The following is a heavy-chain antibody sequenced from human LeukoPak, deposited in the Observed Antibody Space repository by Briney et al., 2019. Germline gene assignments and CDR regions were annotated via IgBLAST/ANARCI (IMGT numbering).Heavy chain of an antibody. V-gene: IGHV1-69*13. D-gene: IGHD6-19*01. CDR2: FIPIFGAA. CDR3: ARYYSGWYYFDY. J-gene: IGHJ4*02. CDR1: VGTFSSYA. Sequence: GASVKDSCKHSVGTFSSYAISGVRQAPGQRLEWMGGFIPIFGAANYAQKFQGRVTITADESTSTAYMELSSLRSEDTAVYYCARYYSGWYYFDYWGQGTLVTVSS.